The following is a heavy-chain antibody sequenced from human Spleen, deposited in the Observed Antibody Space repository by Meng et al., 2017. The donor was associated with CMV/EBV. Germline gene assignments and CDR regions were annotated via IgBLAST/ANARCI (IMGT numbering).Heavy chain of an antibody. D-gene: IGHD3-10*01. V-gene: IGHV4-39*07. Sequence: GGSISRTSHYWGWVRQPPGKGLEWIGNIYYSGSAFYNPSLKSRVTMSIDTSRLQLSLKLSSVTAADTAVYYCARLRVVPTTTDYIDYWGQGSLVTVSS. CDR3: ARLRVVPTTTDYIDY. CDR2: IYYSGSA. J-gene: IGHJ4*02. CDR1: GGSISRTSHY.